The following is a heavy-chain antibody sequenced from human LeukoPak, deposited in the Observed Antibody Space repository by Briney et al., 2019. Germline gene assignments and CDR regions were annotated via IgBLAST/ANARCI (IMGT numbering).Heavy chain of an antibody. Sequence: GGSLRLSCAASGFTFSTYSMNWVRQAPGKGLEWVSSIGDSSSYIYYADSVKGRFTFSRDNAKNSLYLQMNSLRAEDTAVCYCARVRYSSSWYVLYYFDYWGQGTLVTVSS. CDR3: ARVRYSSSWYVLYYFDY. CDR1: GFTFSTYS. CDR2: IGDSSSYI. J-gene: IGHJ4*02. V-gene: IGHV3-21*01. D-gene: IGHD6-13*01.